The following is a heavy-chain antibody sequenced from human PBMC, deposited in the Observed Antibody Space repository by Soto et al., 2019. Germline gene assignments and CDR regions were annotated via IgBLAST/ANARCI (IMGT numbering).Heavy chain of an antibody. CDR1: GGTFSSYA. CDR2: IIPIFGTA. V-gene: IGHV1-69*06. J-gene: IGHJ5*02. D-gene: IGHD2-8*01. Sequence: QVQLVQSGAEVKEPGSSVKVSCKASGGTFSSYAISWVRQAPGQGLEWMGGIIPIFGTANSAQKFQGRVTITADKSPRTAYMQLSSLRSEDTAVYYCARDPSRYCTNGVCYRGWFDPWGQGTLVTVSS. CDR3: ARDPSRYCTNGVCYRGWFDP.